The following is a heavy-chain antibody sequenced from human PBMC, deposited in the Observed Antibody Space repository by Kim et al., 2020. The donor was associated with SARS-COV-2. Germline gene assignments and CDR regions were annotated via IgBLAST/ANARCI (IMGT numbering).Heavy chain of an antibody. V-gene: IGHV3-23*01. CDR3: AKDRVVAVAGKGGFDY. CDR2: ISGSGGST. CDR1: GFTFSSYA. J-gene: IGHJ4*02. D-gene: IGHD6-19*01. Sequence: GGSLRLSCAASGFTFSSYAMSWVRQAPGKGLEWVSAISGSGGSTYYADSVKGRFTISRDNSKNTLYLQMNSLRAEDTAVYYCAKDRVVAVAGKGGFDYWGQGTLVTVSS.